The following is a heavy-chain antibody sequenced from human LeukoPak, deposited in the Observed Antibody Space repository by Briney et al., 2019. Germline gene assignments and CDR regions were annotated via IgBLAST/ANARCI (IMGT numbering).Heavy chain of an antibody. CDR1: GFTFSSNS. J-gene: IGHJ3*02. V-gene: IGHV3-23*01. Sequence: GGSLRLSCAASGFTFSSNSMNWVRQAPGKGLEWVSAISGTGGSTYYADSVKGRFTISRDNSKNTLYLQMNSLRAEDTAVYYCAKGGLLWFGEDAFDIWGQGTMVTVSS. CDR2: ISGTGGST. D-gene: IGHD3-10*01. CDR3: AKGGLLWFGEDAFDI.